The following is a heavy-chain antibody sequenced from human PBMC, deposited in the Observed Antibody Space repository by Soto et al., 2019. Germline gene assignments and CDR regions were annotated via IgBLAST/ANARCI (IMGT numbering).Heavy chain of an antibody. CDR1: GFTFSSYG. CDR3: AKHLWFGESVFDP. CDR2: IRGSAGNA. Sequence: EVQLLESGGGLVQPGGSLRLSCAGTGFTFSSYGMSWVRQAPGKGLEWVSTIRGSAGNANYADSVKGRFTISRDDSTNTVHLQMNSLRPDYPAVYYCAKHLWFGESVFDPWGQGTLVVVSS. D-gene: IGHD3-10*01. V-gene: IGHV3-23*01. J-gene: IGHJ5*02.